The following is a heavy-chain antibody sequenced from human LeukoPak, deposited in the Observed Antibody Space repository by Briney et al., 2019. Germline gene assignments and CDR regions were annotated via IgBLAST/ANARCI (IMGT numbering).Heavy chain of an antibody. V-gene: IGHV1-18*01. CDR2: ISAYNGNT. Sequence: ASVTVSCKASGYTFTSYGISWVRQAPGQGLEWMGWISAYNGNTNYAQKLQGRVTMTTDTSTSTAYMELRSLRSDDTAVYYCARGVGYCSSTSCSYNWFDPWGQGTLVTVSS. CDR1: GYTFTSYG. J-gene: IGHJ5*02. D-gene: IGHD2-2*01. CDR3: ARGVGYCSSTSCSYNWFDP.